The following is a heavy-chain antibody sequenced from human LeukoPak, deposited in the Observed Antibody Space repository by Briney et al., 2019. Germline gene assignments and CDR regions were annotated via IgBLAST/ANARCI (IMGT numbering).Heavy chain of an antibody. D-gene: IGHD6-19*01. CDR3: ARDSQCLGKYYFDY. V-gene: IGHV1-69*05. CDR1: GGTFSSYA. CDR2: IIPIFGTV. Sequence: SVKVSCKASGGTFSSYAISWVRQAPGQGLEWMGSIIPIFGTVNYAHKFQGRVTITTDESRNTPYMAMSSLRPEDTAVHYCARDSQCLGKYYFDYWGQGTLGTVSS. J-gene: IGHJ4*02.